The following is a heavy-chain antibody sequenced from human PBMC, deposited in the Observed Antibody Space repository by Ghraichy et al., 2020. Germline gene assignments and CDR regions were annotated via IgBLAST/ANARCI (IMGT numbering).Heavy chain of an antibody. Sequence: GSLRLSCAASGFTFSSYGMHWVRQAPGKGLEWVAVIWYDGSNKYYADSVKGRFTISRDNSKNTLYLQMNSLRAEDTAVYYCARSMVRGYYYFDYWGQGTLVTVSS. D-gene: IGHD3-10*01. CDR2: IWYDGSNK. CDR1: GFTFSSYG. V-gene: IGHV3-33*01. J-gene: IGHJ4*02. CDR3: ARSMVRGYYYFDY.